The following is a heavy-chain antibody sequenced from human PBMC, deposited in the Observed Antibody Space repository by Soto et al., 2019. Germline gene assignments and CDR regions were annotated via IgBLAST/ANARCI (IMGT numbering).Heavy chain of an antibody. Sequence: PGGSLRFSCATSGFTSSNFVMRWVRQTPGKGLEWVSTITSTGGDTYYTDSVKGRFTISRDNSKNTLYLQMSSLRAEDTALYYCTKASSDRHHMDVWGQGTTVTVSS. CDR3: TKASSDRHHMDV. J-gene: IGHJ6*02. CDR1: GFTSSNFV. CDR2: ITSTGGDT. V-gene: IGHV3-23*01.